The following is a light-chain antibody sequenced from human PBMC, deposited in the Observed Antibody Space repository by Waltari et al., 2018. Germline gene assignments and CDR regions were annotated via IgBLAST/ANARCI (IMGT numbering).Light chain of an antibody. CDR3: HSRKGSDNQVV. CDR1: SLRTSY. Sequence: SSELTQGPDVSVALGQTVKTTCQGDSLRTSYASWYQVKPGQPPVLVRFGKEKRPSGIPDRISGYSSGTTSSLTITGAQAEDEADYYCHSRKGSDNQVVFGGGTKLTVL. J-gene: IGLJ3*02. V-gene: IGLV3-19*01. CDR2: GKE.